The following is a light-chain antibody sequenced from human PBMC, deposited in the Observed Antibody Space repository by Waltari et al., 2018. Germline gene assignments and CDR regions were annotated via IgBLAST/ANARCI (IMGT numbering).Light chain of an antibody. V-gene: IGKV3-15*01. CDR3: QQYSNWPPT. CDR2: AAS. CDR1: QSVSGT. J-gene: IGKJ4*01. Sequence: EIVMTQSPATLSVSPGERATLSCRASQSVSGTLAWYQQKPGQAPRLLIYAASTRATGIPARFSGSGSGTEFTLTISSLQSEDFAVYYCQQYSNWPPTFGGGTKVEIK.